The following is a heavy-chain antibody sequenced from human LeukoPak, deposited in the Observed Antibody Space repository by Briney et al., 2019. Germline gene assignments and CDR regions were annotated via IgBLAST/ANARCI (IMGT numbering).Heavy chain of an antibody. CDR2: INSDGSSI. Sequence: GGSLRLSCAASGFTFSSYWLHWVRQAPGKGLVWVSRINSDGSSITYADSVKGRFTISRDNAKNTLYLQMNSLRVEDTAVYYCAREERASGYDLDCWGQGTLVTVSS. CDR1: GFTFSSYW. J-gene: IGHJ4*02. V-gene: IGHV3-74*03. CDR3: AREERASGYDLDC. D-gene: IGHD5-12*01.